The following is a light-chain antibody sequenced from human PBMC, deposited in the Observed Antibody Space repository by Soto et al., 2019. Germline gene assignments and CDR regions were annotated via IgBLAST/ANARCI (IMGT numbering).Light chain of an antibody. CDR2: GAS. V-gene: IGKV3-20*01. Sequence: EIVLTQSPGTLSLSPGERATLSCRASQSVSSRDLAWYQQKPGQAPRLLIYGASSRATGIPDRFSGSGSGTDFTLTISRLEPADVAVYYCQQYGNSLTFGGGTKVEIK. J-gene: IGKJ4*01. CDR3: QQYGNSLT. CDR1: QSVSSRD.